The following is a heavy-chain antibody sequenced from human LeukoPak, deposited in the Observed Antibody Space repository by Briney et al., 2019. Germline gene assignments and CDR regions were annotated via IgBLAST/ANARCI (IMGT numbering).Heavy chain of an antibody. CDR2: IYTSGST. D-gene: IGHD4-11*01. J-gene: IGHJ6*03. CDR1: GGSISSYY. CDR3: ARDGSNGSDDYYYYMDV. Sequence: SETLSLTCTVSGGSISSYYWSWIRQPAGKGLEWIGRIYTSGSTNYNPSLKSRVTMSVDTSKNQFSLKLSSVTAADTAVYYCARDGSNGSDDYYYYMDVWGKGTTVTVSS. V-gene: IGHV4-4*07.